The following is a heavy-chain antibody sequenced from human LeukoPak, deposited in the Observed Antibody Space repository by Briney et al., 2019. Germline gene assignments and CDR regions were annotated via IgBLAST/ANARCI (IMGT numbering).Heavy chain of an antibody. CDR1: GFTFSSYA. CDR3: AIRGATGKHFEY. Sequence: SGRSLRLSCAASGFTFSSYAMNWVRQAPGKGLEWVAVISYDGSNKYYADSVKGRFTISRDNSKNTLYLQMNSLKFEDAAIYYCAIRGATGKHFEYWGQGAQVTVSS. J-gene: IGHJ4*02. V-gene: IGHV3-30*04. D-gene: IGHD1-26*01. CDR2: ISYDGSNK.